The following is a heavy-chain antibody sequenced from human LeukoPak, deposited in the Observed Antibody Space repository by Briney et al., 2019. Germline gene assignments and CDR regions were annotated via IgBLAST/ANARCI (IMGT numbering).Heavy chain of an antibody. D-gene: IGHD6-19*01. CDR3: ARAAEYSSGWYLFDY. Sequence: SETLSLTCTVSGGSIRSYYWSWIRQPPGKGLGWIGYIYYSGSTNYNPSLKSRVSISVDTSKNQVSLKLSSVTAADTAMYYCARAAEYSSGWYLFDYWGQGILVTVSA. J-gene: IGHJ4*02. V-gene: IGHV4-59*12. CDR2: IYYSGST. CDR1: GGSIRSYY.